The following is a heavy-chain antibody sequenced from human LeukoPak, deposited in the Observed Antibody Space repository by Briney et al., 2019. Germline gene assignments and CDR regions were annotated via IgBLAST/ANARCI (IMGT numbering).Heavy chain of an antibody. CDR1: GFTFSSYA. V-gene: IGHV3-23*01. CDR3: AREDNSGSFFSFDY. Sequence: GGSLRLSCAASGFTFSSYAMTWVRQAPGKGLEWVSSISGSGGTTYYADSVKGRFTISRDNARNSLYLQMNSLRAEDTAVYYCAREDNSGSFFSFDYWGQGTLVTVSS. CDR2: ISGSGGTT. J-gene: IGHJ4*02. D-gene: IGHD1-26*01.